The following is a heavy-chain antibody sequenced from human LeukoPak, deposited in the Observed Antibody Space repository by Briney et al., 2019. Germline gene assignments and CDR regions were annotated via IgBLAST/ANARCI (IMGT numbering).Heavy chain of an antibody. D-gene: IGHD3-10*01. CDR1: GFSFSNYA. CDR2: IRGSGGST. CDR3: AKDSYGSGTYPSLFNY. J-gene: IGHJ4*01. Sequence: PGGSLRLSCAASGFSFSNYAMSWVRQAPGKGLEWVSAIRGSGGSTYYADSVKGRFTIPRDNSKNTLYLQMNSLRAEDTAVYYCAKDSYGSGTYPSLFNYWGHGALVTVSS. V-gene: IGHV3-23*01.